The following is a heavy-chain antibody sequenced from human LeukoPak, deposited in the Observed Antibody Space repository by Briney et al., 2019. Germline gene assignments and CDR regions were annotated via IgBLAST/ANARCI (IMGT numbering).Heavy chain of an antibody. J-gene: IGHJ3*02. Sequence: GASVKVSCKASGYTFTSYYMHWVRQAPGQGLEWMGIINPSGGSTSYAQKFQGRVTMTRDTSISTAYMELSRLRSDDTAVYYCARVSDRSYDAFDIWGQGTMVTVSS. CDR1: GYTFTSYY. CDR2: INPSGGST. CDR3: ARVSDRSYDAFDI. D-gene: IGHD3-10*01. V-gene: IGHV1-46*01.